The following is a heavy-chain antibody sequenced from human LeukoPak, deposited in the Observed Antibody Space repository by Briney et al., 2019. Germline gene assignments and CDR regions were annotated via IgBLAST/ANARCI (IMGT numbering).Heavy chain of an antibody. V-gene: IGHV3-23*01. CDR1: GFTFSSYA. J-gene: IGHJ5*02. D-gene: IGHD4-17*01. CDR3: AKASAQSTVTTRAKGFDP. CDR2: ISGSGGST. Sequence: KTGGSLRLSCAASGFTFSSYAMSWVRQAPGKGLEWVSAISGSGGSTYYADSVKGRFTISRDNSKNTLYLQMNSLRAEDTAVYYCAKASAQSTVTTRAKGFDPWGQGTLVTVSS.